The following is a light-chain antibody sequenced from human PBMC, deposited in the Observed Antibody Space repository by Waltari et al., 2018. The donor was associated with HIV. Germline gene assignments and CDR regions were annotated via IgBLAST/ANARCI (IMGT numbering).Light chain of an antibody. CDR3: QQYNSYPYT. J-gene: IGKJ2*01. CDR2: KAS. Sequence: DIQMTRSPSTLSASVGDRVTITCRASQSFSSWLAWYQQKPGKAPKLLIYKASSLESGVPSRFSGCGSGTEFTLTISSLQPDDFATYYCQQYNSYPYTFGQGTKLEIK. CDR1: QSFSSW. V-gene: IGKV1-5*03.